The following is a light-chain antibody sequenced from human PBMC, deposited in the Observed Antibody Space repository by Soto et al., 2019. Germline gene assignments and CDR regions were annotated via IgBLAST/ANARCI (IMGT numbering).Light chain of an antibody. J-gene: IGLJ2*01. CDR2: DDS. Sequence: SYELTQPPSVSVAPGQTARITCGGTNIGSKSVHWYQQKPGQAPVLVVYDDSDRPSGIPERFSGSNSGNTATLTISRVEAGDEADYYCQVWDSYGGVVFGGGTKVTVL. V-gene: IGLV3-21*02. CDR1: NIGSKS. CDR3: QVWDSYGGVV.